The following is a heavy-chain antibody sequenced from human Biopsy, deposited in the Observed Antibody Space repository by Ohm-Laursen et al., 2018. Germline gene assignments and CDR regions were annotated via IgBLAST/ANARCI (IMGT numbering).Heavy chain of an antibody. J-gene: IGHJ4*02. V-gene: IGHV4-59*01. CDR3: ALGGGSYVNFDY. D-gene: IGHD1-26*01. CDR1: GGSISNYF. CDR2: FRFEDRT. Sequence: PGTLSLTCAVSGGSISNYFWTWIRQPPGKGLEWIGYFRFEDRTSYNSSLKSRVTISADTSKNQFSLRLSSVTAADTAVYYCALGGGSYVNFDYWGQGTLVIVSS.